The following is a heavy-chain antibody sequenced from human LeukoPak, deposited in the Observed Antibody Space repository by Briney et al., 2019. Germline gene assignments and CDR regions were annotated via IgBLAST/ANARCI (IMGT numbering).Heavy chain of an antibody. J-gene: IGHJ4*01. D-gene: IGHD3-16*02. V-gene: IGHV3-48*01. CDR2: ISSSHSTI. CDR3: ARGSSIDYVWGTYRQFDY. CDR1: GFTFSTYS. Sequence: GGSLSLSCAASGFTFSTYSMNWVRQAPGKGLEWLSYISSSHSTIYSADSVKGRFTISRDNAKNSLYLQMNSLRAEDTAVYYCARGSSIDYVWGTYRQFDYWGHGTLVTVSS.